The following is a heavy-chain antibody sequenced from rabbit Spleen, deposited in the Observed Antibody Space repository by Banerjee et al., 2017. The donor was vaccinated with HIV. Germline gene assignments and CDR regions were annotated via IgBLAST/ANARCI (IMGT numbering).Heavy chain of an antibody. V-gene: IGHV1S40*01. CDR1: GVSFSGDSY. Sequence: QSLEESGGDLVKPGASLTLTCIASGVSFSGDSYMCWVRQAPGKGLEWIVCIDTGSSGFTYFASWAKGRFTISKTSSTTVTLQMTSLTAADTATYFCARGTGSGGDGFDLWGQGTLVTVS. CDR2: IDTGSSGFT. D-gene: IGHD3-1*01. CDR3: ARGTGSGGDGFDL. J-gene: IGHJ4*01.